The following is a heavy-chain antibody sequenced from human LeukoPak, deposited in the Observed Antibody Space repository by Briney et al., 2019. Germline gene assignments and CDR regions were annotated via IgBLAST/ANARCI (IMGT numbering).Heavy chain of an antibody. V-gene: IGHV5-51*01. J-gene: IGHJ4*02. D-gene: IGHD6-13*01. Sequence: GESLKISCKHSEYSFPSCCIGWVRQMPGKGLEWMGIIYPDDSDTRYSPSFQGRVTISADESINTAYLQWSSLKASDTAMYYCARLQSLGTAAGTIDYWGQGTLVTVSS. CDR2: IYPDDSDT. CDR1: EYSFPSCC. CDR3: ARLQSLGTAAGTIDY.